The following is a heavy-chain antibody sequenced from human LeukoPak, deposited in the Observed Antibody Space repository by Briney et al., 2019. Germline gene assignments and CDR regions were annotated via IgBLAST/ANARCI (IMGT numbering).Heavy chain of an antibody. V-gene: IGHV3-21*01. D-gene: IGHD3-22*01. CDR2: VSGTSTYI. CDR1: GFIFSSYN. CDR3: ARHTRIGVREKDYYDSSGIYRDY. J-gene: IGHJ4*02. Sequence: PGGSLRLSCAASGFIFSSYNMNWVRQAPGKGLEWVSSVSGTSTYIYYADSVKGRFTISRDNAKNLVYLQMNSLRAEDTAVYYCARHTRIGVREKDYYDSSGIYRDYWGQGTLVTVSS.